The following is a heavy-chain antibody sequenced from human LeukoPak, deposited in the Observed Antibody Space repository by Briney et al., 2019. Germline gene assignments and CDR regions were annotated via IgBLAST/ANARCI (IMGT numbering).Heavy chain of an antibody. CDR2: IYYSGST. CDR3: ARDGLGSGWSRYFDL. CDR1: GGSISSYY. Sequence: SETLSLTCTVSGGSISSYYWSWIRQPPGKGLEWIGYIYYSGSTNYNPSLKSRVTISVDTSKNQFSLKLSSVTAADTAVYYCARDGLGSGWSRYFDLWGRGTLVTVSS. J-gene: IGHJ2*01. D-gene: IGHD6-19*01. V-gene: IGHV4-59*01.